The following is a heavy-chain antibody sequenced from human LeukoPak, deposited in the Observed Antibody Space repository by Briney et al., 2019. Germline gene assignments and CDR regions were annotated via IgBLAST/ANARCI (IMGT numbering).Heavy chain of an antibody. Sequence: GGSLRLSCAASEFIVGNGWMSWVRQAPGKGLERVGHIKSKIDGRTTDYGAPVKGRFTISRDDSRNTLSLQMNSLKTADTAIYYCVTGGHYFGDWGQGTPVTVSS. CDR3: VTGGHYFGD. V-gene: IGHV3-15*01. CDR2: IKSKIDGRTT. J-gene: IGHJ4*02. CDR1: EFIVGNGW.